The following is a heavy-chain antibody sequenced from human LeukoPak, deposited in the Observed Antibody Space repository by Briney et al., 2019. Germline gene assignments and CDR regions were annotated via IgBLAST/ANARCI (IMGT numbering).Heavy chain of an antibody. CDR2: ISYDGSDK. V-gene: IGHV3-30*16. J-gene: IGHJ4*02. CDR1: RYTFSSHA. CDR3: ARSDRWSYPFDY. Sequence: GGSLRLSCAASRYTFSSHAMHWVRQAPGKGLEWVAVISYDGSDKYYADSVKGRFTISRDKSKSTLYLQMNSLRAEDTAVYYCARSDRWSYPFDYWGQGTLVTVSS. D-gene: IGHD1-26*01.